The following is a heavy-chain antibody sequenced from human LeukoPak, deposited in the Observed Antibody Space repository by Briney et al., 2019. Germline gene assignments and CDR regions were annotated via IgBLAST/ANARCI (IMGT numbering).Heavy chain of an antibody. V-gene: IGHV3-11*01. CDR1: GFPFSDYY. J-gene: IGHJ4*02. D-gene: IGHD6-19*01. Sequence: GGSLRLSCAASGFPFSDYYMSWIRQAPGKGLECVSYISGGSHIYYADSVKGRFTISRDNAKNSLFLQMTSLRAEDTAVYYCARGDHSGCQDYWGQGTLVTVSS. CDR3: ARGDHSGCQDY. CDR2: ISGGSHI.